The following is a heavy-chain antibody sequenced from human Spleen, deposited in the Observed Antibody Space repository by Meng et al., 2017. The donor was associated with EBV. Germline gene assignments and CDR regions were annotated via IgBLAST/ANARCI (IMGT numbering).Heavy chain of an antibody. Sequence: QGPLQQWGAGLLQPSETLSLTCAVYGGSVSGFYWIWIRQSPEKGLEWIGESNHSGSTTYNPSLKSRVTISVDTSKDQFSLRLTSVTAADTAIYYCARGRTVARSPWSDPWGQGTLVTVSS. V-gene: IGHV4-34*01. CDR2: SNHSGST. D-gene: IGHD6-6*01. CDR3: ARGRTVARSPWSDP. J-gene: IGHJ5*02. CDR1: GGSVSGFY.